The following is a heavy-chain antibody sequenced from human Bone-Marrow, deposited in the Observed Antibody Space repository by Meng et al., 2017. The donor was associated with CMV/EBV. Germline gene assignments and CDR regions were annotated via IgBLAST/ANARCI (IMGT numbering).Heavy chain of an antibody. D-gene: IGHD2-2*02. CDR2: IRYDGSNK. V-gene: IGHV3-30*02. Sequence: GESLKISCAASGFTFSSHWMCWVRQAPGKGLEWVAFIRYDGSNKYYADSVKGRFTISRDNSKNTLYLQMNSLRAEDTAVYYCAKGSYCSSTSCYRGAFDIWGQGTMVTVSS. J-gene: IGHJ3*02. CDR3: AKGSYCSSTSCYRGAFDI. CDR1: GFTFSSHW.